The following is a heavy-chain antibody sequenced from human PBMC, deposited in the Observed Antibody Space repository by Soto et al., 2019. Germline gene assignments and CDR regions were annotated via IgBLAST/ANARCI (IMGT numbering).Heavy chain of an antibody. CDR2: IYWDDDQ. CDR3: AHAYGGTSWPNDAFDV. V-gene: IGHV2-5*02. CDR1: GFSLSADGVG. J-gene: IGHJ3*01. Sequence: QITLKESGPTLVKPTQTLTLTCTFSGFSLSADGVGVGWIRQPPGKALEWLALIYWDDDQRYSPSLKTRLTITKDTSKTQVVLTMNNMDPVDTATYYCAHAYGGTSWPNDAFDVWGQGTVVTVSS. D-gene: IGHD2-2*01.